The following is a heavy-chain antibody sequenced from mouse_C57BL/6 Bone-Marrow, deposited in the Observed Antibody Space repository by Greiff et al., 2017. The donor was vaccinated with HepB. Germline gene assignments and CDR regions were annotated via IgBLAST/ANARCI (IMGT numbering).Heavy chain of an antibody. V-gene: IGHV14-4*01. CDR3: TTMGCYDEGWFAY. J-gene: IGHJ3*01. CDR2: IDPGNGAT. D-gene: IGHD2-12*01. Sequence: VQLQQSGAELVRPGASVKLSCTASGFNIKDDYMHWVKQRPDQGLEWIGRIDPGNGATEYAAKFKGKATITAYTSSNTAYLQLSSLTSEDTAVYYCTTMGCYDEGWFAYWGQGTLVTVSA. CDR1: GFNIKDDY.